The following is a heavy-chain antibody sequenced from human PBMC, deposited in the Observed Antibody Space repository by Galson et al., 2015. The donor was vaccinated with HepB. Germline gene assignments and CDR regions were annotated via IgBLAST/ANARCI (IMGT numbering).Heavy chain of an antibody. CDR1: GDSVPSKSGA. D-gene: IGHD6-19*01. CDR2: TYYRSKWYN. CDR3: ARQNSGWCCDP. J-gene: IGHJ5*02. V-gene: IGHV6-1*01. Sequence: CAISGDSVPSKSGAWNWLRQSPSRGLEWLGRTYYRSKWYNHYSVSVRSRITINPDISKNQFSLQLNSVTPEDTAVYYCARQNSGWCCDPWGQGTLVTVSS.